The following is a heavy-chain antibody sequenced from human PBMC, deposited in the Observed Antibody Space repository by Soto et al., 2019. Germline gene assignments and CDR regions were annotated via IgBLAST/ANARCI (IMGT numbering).Heavy chain of an antibody. CDR3: AKRLVVVPAAILSFSDWFDP. CDR1: GFTFSSYA. V-gene: IGHV3-23*01. D-gene: IGHD2-2*01. J-gene: IGHJ5*02. Sequence: GGSLRLSCAASGFTFSSYAMSWVRQAPGKGLEWVSAISGSGGSTYYADSVKGRFTISRDNSKNTLYLQMNSLRAEDTAVYYCAKRLVVVPAAILSFSDWFDPWGQGTLVTVSS. CDR2: ISGSGGST.